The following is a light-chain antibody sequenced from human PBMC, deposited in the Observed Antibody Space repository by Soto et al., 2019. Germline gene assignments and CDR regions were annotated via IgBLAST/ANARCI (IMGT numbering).Light chain of an antibody. CDR1: QSVSSN. Sequence: EVVMTQSPSTLSVSPGERATLSCRASQSVSSNLVWYQQKPGQAPRLLIYGASTRATDIPARFSGSGSGTDFTLTISSLQSEDFAVYYCQQYNNWPLTFGGGTKVDIK. CDR2: GAS. V-gene: IGKV3-15*01. CDR3: QQYNNWPLT. J-gene: IGKJ4*01.